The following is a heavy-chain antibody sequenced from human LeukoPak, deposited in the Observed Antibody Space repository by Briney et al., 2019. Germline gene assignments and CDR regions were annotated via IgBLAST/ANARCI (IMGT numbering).Heavy chain of an antibody. Sequence: ASVKVSCKASGYTFTGYYMHWVRQAPGQGLEWMGWINPNSGGTNYAQKFQGGVTMTRDTSISTAYMELSRLRSDDTAVYYCARVFYGGDYFDYWGQGTLVTVSS. J-gene: IGHJ4*02. CDR1: GYTFTGYY. V-gene: IGHV1-2*02. CDR2: INPNSGGT. CDR3: ARVFYGGDYFDY. D-gene: IGHD2/OR15-2a*01.